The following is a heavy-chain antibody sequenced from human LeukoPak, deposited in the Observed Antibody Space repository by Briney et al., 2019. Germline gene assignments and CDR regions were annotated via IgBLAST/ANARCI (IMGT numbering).Heavy chain of an antibody. CDR3: VRVRGYWLVRGYLDY. Sequence: SETLSLTCTVSGGSMSSSSYYWGWIRQSPGKGLEWIGSTYYSGANHYNPSLKSRVTMSVDTSKNQFSVKLTSVTATDTAVYYCVRVRGYWLVRGYLDYWGQGIQVTVSS. CDR1: GGSMSSSSYY. J-gene: IGHJ4*02. CDR2: TYYSGAN. D-gene: IGHD6-19*01. V-gene: IGHV4-39*02.